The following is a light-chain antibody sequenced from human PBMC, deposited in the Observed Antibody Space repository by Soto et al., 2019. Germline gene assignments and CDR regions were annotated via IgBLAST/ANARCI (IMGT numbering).Light chain of an antibody. J-gene: IGKJ2*01. CDR3: QQYNSHSYT. Sequence: DIQMTQSPSTLSASVGDRVTITCRASQSISSWLAWYQQKPGKAPKLLIYKASSLESGVPSRFSGSGSGTEFTITISSLQPDDFATYYCQQYNSHSYTFGQGTKLEIK. V-gene: IGKV1-5*03. CDR1: QSISSW. CDR2: KAS.